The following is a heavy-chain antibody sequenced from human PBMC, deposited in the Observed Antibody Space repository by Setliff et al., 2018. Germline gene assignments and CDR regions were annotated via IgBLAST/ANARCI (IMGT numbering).Heavy chain of an antibody. D-gene: IGHD1-26*01. Sequence: PSETLSLTCSASGGSISSGSHYWAWIRQPPGKRLEWIGSVYYIGTTHYNPSLKSRVTISVDMSKNQFSLKLRSVTAADTAIYYCVRNLWDLDPIWGQETLVTVSS. CDR2: VYYIGTT. CDR3: VRNLWDLDPI. V-gene: IGHV4-39*01. J-gene: IGHJ4*02. CDR1: GGSISSGSHY.